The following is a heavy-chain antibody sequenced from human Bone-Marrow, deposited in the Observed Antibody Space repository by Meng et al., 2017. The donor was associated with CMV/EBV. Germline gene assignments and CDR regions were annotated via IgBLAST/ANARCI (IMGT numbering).Heavy chain of an antibody. CDR2: ISSSGTKI. CDR3: GVLAH. CDR1: GFSFSDYE. D-gene: IGHD3-3*02. J-gene: IGHJ4*02. Sequence: GESLKISCVVSGFSFSDYEMMWVRQAPGKGLEWVSYISSSGTKIKYAASVRGRFTISRDNAKRLVYLQMSSLRAEDTAVYYCGVLAHWGQGAVVTVSS. V-gene: IGHV3-48*03.